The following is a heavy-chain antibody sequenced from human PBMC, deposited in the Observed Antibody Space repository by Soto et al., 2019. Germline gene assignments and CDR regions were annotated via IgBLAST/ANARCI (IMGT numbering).Heavy chain of an antibody. CDR1: GYSFTSYW. J-gene: IGHJ6*02. CDR2: IDPSDSYT. V-gene: IGHV5-10-1*01. CDR3: ASLIDYDILTGYGMDV. Sequence: GESLKISCKGSGYSFTSYWISWVRQMPGKGLEWMGRIDPSDSYTNYSPSFQGHVTISADKSISTAYLQWSSLKASDTAMYCCASLIDYDILTGYGMDVWGQGTTVTVSS. D-gene: IGHD3-9*01.